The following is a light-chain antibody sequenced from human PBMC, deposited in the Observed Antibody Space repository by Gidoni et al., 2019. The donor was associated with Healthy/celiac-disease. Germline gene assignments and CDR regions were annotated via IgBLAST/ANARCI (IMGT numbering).Light chain of an antibody. CDR2: QDS. Sequence: YELTQPPSVSVSPGQTASITCSGDKLGDKYACWYQQKPGQSPVLVIYQDSKRPSGIPERFSGSNSGNTATLTISGTQAMDEADYYCQAWDSSTFVVFGGGTKLTVL. CDR3: QAWDSSTFVV. CDR1: KLGDKY. V-gene: IGLV3-1*01. J-gene: IGLJ2*01.